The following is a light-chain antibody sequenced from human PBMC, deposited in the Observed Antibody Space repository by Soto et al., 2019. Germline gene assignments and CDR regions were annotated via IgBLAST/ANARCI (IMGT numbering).Light chain of an antibody. V-gene: IGKV3-20*01. CDR2: GVS. CDR1: QNISDNY. CDR3: QQYSRSPVTFSPLT. J-gene: IGKJ4*01. Sequence: DIVLTQTPSTLSLSPGETVTLSCRASQNISDNYLAWYQQQPGQAPRLLIYGVSARGTGISDRFSASGSVTDFTLTISRLEPDDFAVYYCQQYSRSPVTFSPLTFGGGSKVEI.